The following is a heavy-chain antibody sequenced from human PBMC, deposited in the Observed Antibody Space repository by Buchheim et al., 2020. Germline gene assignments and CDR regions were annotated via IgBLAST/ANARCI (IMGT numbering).Heavy chain of an antibody. CDR1: GGSISSGGYY. D-gene: IGHD4-17*01. Sequence: QLQLQESGPGLVKPSQTLSLTCTVSGGSISSGGYYWSWIRQPPGKGLEWIGYIYYSGSTYYNPSLKSRVTISVDTSKNQFSLKLSSVTATDTTVYYCATGLRFRTYGDPSSYFDYWGQGTL. V-gene: IGHV4-30-4*01. CDR3: ATGLRFRTYGDPSSYFDY. J-gene: IGHJ4*02. CDR2: IYYSGST.